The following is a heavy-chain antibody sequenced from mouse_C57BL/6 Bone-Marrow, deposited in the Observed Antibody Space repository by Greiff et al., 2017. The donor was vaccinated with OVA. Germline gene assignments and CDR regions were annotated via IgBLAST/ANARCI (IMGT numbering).Heavy chain of an antibody. CDR1: GYTFTDYY. Sequence: VQLQQSGPELVKPGASVKISCKASGYTFTDYYMNWVKQSHGKSLEWIGDINPNNGGTSYHQKFKGKATLTVDKSSSTAYMELRSLTSEDSAVYYCARTVGFDYWGQGTTLTVSS. CDR3: ARTVGFDY. J-gene: IGHJ2*01. CDR2: INPNNGGT. V-gene: IGHV1-26*01.